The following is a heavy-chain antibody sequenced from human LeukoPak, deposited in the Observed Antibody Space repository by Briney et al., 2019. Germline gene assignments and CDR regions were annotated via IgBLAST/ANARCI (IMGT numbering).Heavy chain of an antibody. D-gene: IGHD3-22*01. Sequence: SETLSLTCAVYGGSFSGYYWSWIRQPPGKGLEWIGEINHSGSTNYNPSLKSRVTIPVDTSKNQFSLKLSSVTAADTAVYYCARVHISGYYYAVRYYFDYWGQGTLVTVSS. CDR2: INHSGST. V-gene: IGHV4-34*01. CDR3: ARVHISGYYYAVRYYFDY. J-gene: IGHJ4*02. CDR1: GGSFSGYY.